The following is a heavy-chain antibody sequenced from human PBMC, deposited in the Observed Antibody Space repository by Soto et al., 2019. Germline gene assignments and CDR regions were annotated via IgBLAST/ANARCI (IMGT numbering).Heavy chain of an antibody. Sequence: SGPTLVNPTQTLTLTCTCSGFSRSTSGAGVGWIRQPPGKALEWLALIYWNDDKRYSPSLKSRLTITKDTSKNQVVLTMTNMDPVDTATYYCAHWYSGSYRGFDAFDNWGQGTMVTVSS. CDR3: AHWYSGSYRGFDAFDN. V-gene: IGHV2-5*01. CDR1: GFSRSTSGAG. J-gene: IGHJ3*02. D-gene: IGHD1-26*01. CDR2: IYWNDDK.